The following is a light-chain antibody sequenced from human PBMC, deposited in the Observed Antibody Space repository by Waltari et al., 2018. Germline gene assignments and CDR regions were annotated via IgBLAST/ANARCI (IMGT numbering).Light chain of an antibody. CDR2: GSS. CDR1: GSNIGAGYD. V-gene: IGLV1-40*01. Sequence: QSVLTQPPSVSGAPGQRVTISCTGSGSNIGAGYDVHWYQQLPRAAPKLLIYGSSSRPLGVPDRFLGSTSGTSASLAIIGLQAEDEADCYCQSYDTSLSVVFGGGTKLTVL. J-gene: IGLJ3*02. CDR3: QSYDTSLSVV.